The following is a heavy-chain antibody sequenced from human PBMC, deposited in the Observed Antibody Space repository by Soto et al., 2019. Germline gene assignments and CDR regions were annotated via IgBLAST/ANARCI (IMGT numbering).Heavy chain of an antibody. J-gene: IGHJ6*02. Sequence: GESLKISCKGSGYSFTSYWIGWVRQMPGKGLEWMGIIYPGDSDTRYSPSFQGQVTISADKSISTAYLQWSSLKASDTAMYYCARSTTVTTDYYYYGMDVWGQGTTVTVAS. D-gene: IGHD4-4*01. CDR2: IYPGDSDT. CDR1: GYSFTSYW. CDR3: ARSTTVTTDYYYYGMDV. V-gene: IGHV5-51*01.